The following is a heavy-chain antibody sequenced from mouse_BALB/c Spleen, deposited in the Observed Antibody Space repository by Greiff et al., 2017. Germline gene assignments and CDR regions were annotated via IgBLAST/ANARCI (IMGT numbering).Heavy chain of an antibody. J-gene: IGHJ2*01. D-gene: IGHD2-2*01. V-gene: IGHV2-4-1*01. CDR3: ARGGYDDYFDY. CDR2: IWSGGST. Sequence: VQLVESGPGLVQLSLRLSFTCTVSGFPLTSYGVHWVRQSPGKGLEGLGVIWSGGSTDYNAAFINRQSISKDNYKSQVFYKMNSRQTDETAIYYCARGGYDDYFDYWGQGTTLTVSS. CDR1: GFPLTSYG.